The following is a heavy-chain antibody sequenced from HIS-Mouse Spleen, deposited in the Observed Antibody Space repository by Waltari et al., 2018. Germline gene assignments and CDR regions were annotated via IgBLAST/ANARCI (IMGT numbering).Heavy chain of an antibody. D-gene: IGHD3-10*01. CDR1: GFTVRSTY. Sequence: EVQLVETGGGLIQPGGSLRLSCAASGFTVRSTYMTWFLQAPGKGLEWVSVIYSGGSTYYADSVKGRFTISRDNSKNTLYLQMNSLRAEDTAVYYCARHYYYGSGSYYFDYWGQGTLVTVSS. J-gene: IGHJ4*02. CDR3: ARHYYYGSGSYYFDY. V-gene: IGHV3-53*02. CDR2: IYSGGST.